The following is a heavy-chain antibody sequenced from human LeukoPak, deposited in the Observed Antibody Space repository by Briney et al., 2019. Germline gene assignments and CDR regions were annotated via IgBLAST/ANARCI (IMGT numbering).Heavy chain of an antibody. V-gene: IGHV1-8*03. CDR2: MNPNIGKT. CDR1: GYTFTGYD. J-gene: IGHJ3*01. D-gene: IGHD2-2*02. Sequence: ASVKVSCKASGYTFTGYDINWVRQATGQGLEWMGWMNPNIGKTGYAQKFQGRVTITTNTSTSTAYMELSRLRAEDTAVYYCAREIIGYCSGTSCYRSAVDGWGQATMVTASS. CDR3: AREIIGYCSGTSCYRSAVDG.